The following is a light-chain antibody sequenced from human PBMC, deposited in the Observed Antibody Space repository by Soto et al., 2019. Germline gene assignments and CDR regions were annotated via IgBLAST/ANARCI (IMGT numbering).Light chain of an antibody. CDR1: QGISNY. J-gene: IGKJ4*01. CDR2: AAS. V-gene: IGKV1-9*01. Sequence: IQLTQSPSSLSAYVGDRVTITCRASQGISNYVAWYQQRPGKAPKLLIYAASTLQTGVPSRFSGSGSGTEFTLSISRLQTDDFATYYCQQYGSFSPITFGGGTKVDIK. CDR3: QQYGSFSPIT.